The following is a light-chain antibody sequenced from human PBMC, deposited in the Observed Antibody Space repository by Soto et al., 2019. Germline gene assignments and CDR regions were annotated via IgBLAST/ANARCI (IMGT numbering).Light chain of an antibody. J-gene: IGKJ1*01. CDR3: QQYNNWPRT. CDR1: QSVNSN. Sequence: IVMTQSPATLSVSPGERATLSCRASQSVNSNLAWYQQKHCQAPRLLIYDASTRATASPARFSGSGSGTEFTLTISSLQSEDFAVYYCQQYNNWPRTFGQGTKVAIK. CDR2: DAS. V-gene: IGKV3-15*01.